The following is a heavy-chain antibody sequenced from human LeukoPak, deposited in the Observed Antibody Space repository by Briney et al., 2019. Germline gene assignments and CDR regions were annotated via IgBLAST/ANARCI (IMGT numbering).Heavy chain of an antibody. CDR1: GFTFSSYS. Sequence: GGSLRLSCAASGFTFSSYSMNWVRQAPGKGLEWVSSISSSSSYIYYADSVKGRFTISRDNAKNSLYLQMNSLRAEDTAVYYCARGIVAGIGGSYYFDYWGQGTLVTVSS. J-gene: IGHJ4*02. CDR2: ISSSSSYI. D-gene: IGHD6-19*01. CDR3: ARGIVAGIGGSYYFDY. V-gene: IGHV3-21*04.